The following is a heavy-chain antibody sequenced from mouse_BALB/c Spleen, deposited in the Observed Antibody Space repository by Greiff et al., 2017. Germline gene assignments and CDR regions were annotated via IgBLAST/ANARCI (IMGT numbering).Heavy chain of an antibody. CDR3: AREGSSYRFAY. CDR1: GFSLTSYG. V-gene: IGHV2-9*02. Sequence: VQVVESGPGLVAPSQSLSITCTVSGFSLTSYGVHWVRQPPGKGLEWLGVIWAGGSTNYNSALMSRLSISKDNSKSQVFLKMNSLQTDDTAMYYCAREGSSYRFAYWGQGTLVTVSA. J-gene: IGHJ3*01. CDR2: IWAGGST. D-gene: IGHD1-1*01.